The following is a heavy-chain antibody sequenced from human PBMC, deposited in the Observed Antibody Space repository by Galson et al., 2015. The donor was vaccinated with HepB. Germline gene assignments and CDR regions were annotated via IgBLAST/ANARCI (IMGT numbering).Heavy chain of an antibody. CDR2: ISTDGGTT. CDR3: VKGRVDEITFGGVIAYIPCLWY. Sequence: SLRLSCAASGFTFSSFPLHWVRQAPGKGLEYVSAISTDGGTTFYADSVKGRFTISRDNSKNTLYLQMSSLRAEDTAVYYCVKGRVDEITFGGVIAYIPCLWYWGQGTLVTVSS. J-gene: IGHJ4*02. V-gene: IGHV3-64D*06. CDR1: GFTFSSFP. D-gene: IGHD3-16*02.